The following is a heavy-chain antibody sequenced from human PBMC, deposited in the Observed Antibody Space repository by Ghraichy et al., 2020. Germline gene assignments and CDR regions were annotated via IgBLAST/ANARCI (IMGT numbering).Heavy chain of an antibody. J-gene: IGHJ3*02. V-gene: IGHV3-74*01. CDR1: GFRFGKYW. CDR3: ARDGYDVSTGTWNALDI. CDR2: MNTDGDTI. D-gene: IGHD3-9*01. Sequence: GGSLRLSCAASGFRFGKYWMHWVRQVPGQGLVWVSRMNTDGDTIYCADAVRGRFTISRDNDKDTLYLQMNSLKVEDSAVYYCARDGYDVSTGTWNALDIWGQGTKVTVSS.